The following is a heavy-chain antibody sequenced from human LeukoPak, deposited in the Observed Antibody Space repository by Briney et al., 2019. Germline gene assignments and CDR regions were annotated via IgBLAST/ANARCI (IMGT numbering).Heavy chain of an antibody. CDR2: IGPSGTNM. Sequence: GGSLRLSCAPSGFTFRDFYMTWIRQAPGRGLEWVAYIGPSGTNMNYADSVKGRFTVSRDNAENSLYLHMNSLRAEDTAVYYCTRDPRLCDYWGQGTLVTVSS. V-gene: IGHV3-11*01. CDR1: GFTFRDFY. J-gene: IGHJ4*02. CDR3: TRDPRLCDY.